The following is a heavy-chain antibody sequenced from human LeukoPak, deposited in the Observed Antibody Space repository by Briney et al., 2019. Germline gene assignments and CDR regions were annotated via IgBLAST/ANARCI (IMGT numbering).Heavy chain of an antibody. CDR1: GFTFNNYC. CDR2: ISYDGRNI. J-gene: IGHJ4*02. D-gene: IGHD2-2*01. V-gene: IGHV3-30*18. CDR3: AKGPLRGTAAAIDY. Sequence: PGGSLRLSCAAYGFTFNNYCMHWVRQAPGKGLEWVAVISYDGRNIHYPDSVKGRFTISRDISTDTLWLQMDSLRTEDTAVYYCAKGPLRGTAAAIDYWGQGTLVTVSS.